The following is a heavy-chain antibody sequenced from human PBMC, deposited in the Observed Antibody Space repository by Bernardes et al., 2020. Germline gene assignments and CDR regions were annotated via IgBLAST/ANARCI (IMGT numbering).Heavy chain of an antibody. V-gene: IGHV3-13*01. CDR2: IGTAGDT. J-gene: IGHJ6*04. Sequence: GGSLRLSCAASGFTFSSYDMHWVRQATGKGLEWVSAIGTAGDTYYPGSVKGRFTISRENAKNSLYLQRNSLRAGDTAVYYCARAEGRVEPAATPLYGMDVWGKGTTVTVSS. D-gene: IGHD2-2*01. CDR3: ARAEGRVEPAATPLYGMDV. CDR1: GFTFSSYD.